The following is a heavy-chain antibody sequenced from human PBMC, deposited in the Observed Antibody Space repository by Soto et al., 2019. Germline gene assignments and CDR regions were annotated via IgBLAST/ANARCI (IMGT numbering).Heavy chain of an antibody. CDR1: GFTFSSYA. D-gene: IGHD1-7*01. Sequence: PGGSLRLSCAASGFTFSSYAMSWVRQAPGKGLEWVSAISGSGGSTYYADSVKGRFTISRDNSKNTLYLQMNSLRAEDTAVYYCANGGHWNYGTPYDYWGQGTLVTVSS. V-gene: IGHV3-23*01. CDR2: ISGSGGST. CDR3: ANGGHWNYGTPYDY. J-gene: IGHJ4*02.